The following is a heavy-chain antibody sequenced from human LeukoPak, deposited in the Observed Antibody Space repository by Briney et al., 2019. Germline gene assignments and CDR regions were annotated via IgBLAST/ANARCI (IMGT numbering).Heavy chain of an antibody. CDR1: GFTFSDYY. CDR3: ARPRGDDFWSGYYPDY. D-gene: IGHD3-3*01. V-gene: IGHV3-11*01. Sequence: KPGGSLRLSCAASGFTFSDYYMSWIRQAPGKGLEWVSYISSSCSTIYYADSVKGRFTISRDNAKNSLYLQMNSLRAEDTAVYYCARPRGDDFWSGYYPDYWGQGTLVTVSS. CDR2: ISSSCSTI. J-gene: IGHJ4*02.